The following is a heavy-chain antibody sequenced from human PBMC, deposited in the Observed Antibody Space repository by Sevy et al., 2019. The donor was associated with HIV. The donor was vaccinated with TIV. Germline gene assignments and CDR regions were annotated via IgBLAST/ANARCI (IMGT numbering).Heavy chain of an antibody. CDR1: GYTFTGDY. Sequence: ASVKVSCKASGYTFTGDYLHWVRQAPGQGLEWMGRVYPNSGGTNYERKFQGRVTMTRDTSISTAYMELSRLRFDDTAVYYCARDGGGGTTNSGMDVWGQRTTVTVSS. J-gene: IGHJ6*02. V-gene: IGHV1-2*06. D-gene: IGHD1-7*01. CDR2: VYPNSGGT. CDR3: ARDGGGGTTNSGMDV.